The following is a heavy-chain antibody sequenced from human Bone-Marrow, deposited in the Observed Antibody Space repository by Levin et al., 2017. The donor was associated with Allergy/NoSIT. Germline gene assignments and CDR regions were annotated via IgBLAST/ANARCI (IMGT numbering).Heavy chain of an antibody. J-gene: IGHJ3*02. Sequence: LRLSCTVSGGSISSGGYYWSWIRQHPGKGLEWIGYIYYSGSTYYNPSLKSRVTISVDTSKNQFSLKLSSVTAADTAVYYCARGYPDPYYYDSSGYQKITFDIWGQGTMVTVSS. CDR2: IYYSGST. D-gene: IGHD3-22*01. CDR3: ARGYPDPYYYDSSGYQKITFDI. V-gene: IGHV4-31*03. CDR1: GGSISSGGYY.